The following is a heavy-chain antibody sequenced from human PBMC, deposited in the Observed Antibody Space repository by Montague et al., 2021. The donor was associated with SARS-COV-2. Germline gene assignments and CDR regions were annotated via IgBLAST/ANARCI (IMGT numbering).Heavy chain of an antibody. D-gene: IGHD2-2*01. V-gene: IGHV6-1*01. CDR3: ARIPVGSKYYFDF. Sequence: CAISGDSVSSNIATWNRIRQSPSRGLEWLGRTYYRSKWYNDYAESVKSRITIDPDTSKHQFSPHLNSVTPEDTAVYYCARIPVGSKYYFDFWGQGTLVTVSS. CDR2: TYYRSKWYN. J-gene: IGHJ4*02. CDR1: GDSVSSNIAT.